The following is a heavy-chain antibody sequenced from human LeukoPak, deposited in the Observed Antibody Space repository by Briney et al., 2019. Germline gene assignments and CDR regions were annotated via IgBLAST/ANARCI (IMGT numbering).Heavy chain of an antibody. Sequence: SGTLSLTCAVSGGSISSSNWWSWVRQPPGKGLEWIGEIYHSGSTNYNPSLKSRVTISVDKSKNQFSLKLSSVTPADTAVYYCARHRTDQYYFYYMDVWGKGTTVIVSS. CDR3: ARHRTDQYYFYYMDV. D-gene: IGHD1-1*01. J-gene: IGHJ6*03. CDR1: GGSISSSNW. V-gene: IGHV4-4*02. CDR2: IYHSGST.